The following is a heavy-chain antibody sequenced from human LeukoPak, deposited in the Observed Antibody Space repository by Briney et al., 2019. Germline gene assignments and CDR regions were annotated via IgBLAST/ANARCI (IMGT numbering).Heavy chain of an antibody. CDR3: AREGTLGVYFDY. CDR1: GFTFSSYA. Sequence: GGSLRLSCAASGFTFSSYAMHWVRQAPGKGLEWVAVISYDGSNKYYADSVKGRFTISRDNSKNTLYLQMNSLRAEDTAVYYCAREGTLGVYFDYWGQGTLVTVFS. J-gene: IGHJ4*02. V-gene: IGHV3-30-3*01. CDR2: ISYDGSNK.